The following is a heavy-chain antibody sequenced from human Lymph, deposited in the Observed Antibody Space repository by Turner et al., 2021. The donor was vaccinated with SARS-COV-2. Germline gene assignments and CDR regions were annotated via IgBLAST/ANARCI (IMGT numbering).Heavy chain of an antibody. CDR2: ISGSGGRT. CDR3: AKGGGWGYQRGVYFDY. V-gene: IGHV3-23*01. Sequence: EVQLLASGGGLVQPGGSLRLSCAASGFTFSSYAMSWVRQAPGKGLGWVAAISGSGGRTYYADSVKGRFTISRDNSKNTLYLQMNSLGAEDTAVYYCAKGGGWGYQRGVYFDYWGQGTLVTVSS. CDR1: GFTFSSYA. J-gene: IGHJ4*02. D-gene: IGHD2-2*01.